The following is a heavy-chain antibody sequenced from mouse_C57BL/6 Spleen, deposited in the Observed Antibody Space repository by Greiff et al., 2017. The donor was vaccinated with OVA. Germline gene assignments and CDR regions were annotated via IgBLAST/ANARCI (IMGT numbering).Heavy chain of an antibody. CDR2: INPGSGGT. J-gene: IGHJ3*01. CDR3: AREGIYGTRFGY. Sequence: VQLQQSGAELVRPGTSVKVSCKASGYAFTNYLIEWVKQRPGQGLEWIGVINPGSGGTNYNEKFKGKATLTADKSSSTAYMQLSSLTSEDSAGYFCAREGIYGTRFGYWGQGTLVTVSA. CDR1: GYAFTNYL. V-gene: IGHV1-54*01. D-gene: IGHD2-1*01.